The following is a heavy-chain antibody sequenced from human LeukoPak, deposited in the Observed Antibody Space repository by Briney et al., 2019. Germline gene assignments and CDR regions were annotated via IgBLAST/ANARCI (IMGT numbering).Heavy chain of an antibody. CDR3: STTYYYDSSEGY. D-gene: IGHD3-22*01. J-gene: IGHJ4*02. CDR1: GFILRRHW. CDR2: IKSKTDGGTT. Sequence: GGSLRLSCVDSGFILRRHWMYWVRQAPGKGLEWVGRIKSKTDGGTTDYAAPVKGRFTISRDDSKNTLYLQMNSLKTEDTAVYYCSTTYYYDSSEGYWGQGTLVTVSS. V-gene: IGHV3-15*07.